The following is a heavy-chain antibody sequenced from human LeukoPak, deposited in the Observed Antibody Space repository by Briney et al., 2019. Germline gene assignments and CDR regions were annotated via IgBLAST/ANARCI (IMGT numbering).Heavy chain of an antibody. J-gene: IGHJ4*02. CDR2: IYYSGST. CDR3: ATGRDGYNPTPFDY. V-gene: IGHV4-59*01. Sequence: SETLSLTCTVSGGPISSYYWSWIRQPPGKGLEWIGYIYYSGSTNYNPSLKSRVTISVDTSKNQFSLKLSSVTAADTAVYYCATGRDGYNPTPFDYWGQGTLVPVSS. CDR1: GGPISSYY. D-gene: IGHD5-24*01.